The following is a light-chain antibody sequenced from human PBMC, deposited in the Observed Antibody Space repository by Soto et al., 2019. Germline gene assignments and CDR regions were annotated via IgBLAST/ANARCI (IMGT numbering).Light chain of an antibody. CDR3: QQLKSYPYT. CDR1: QGISRY. CDR2: AAS. Sequence: DIQLTQSPSFLSASVGDRVTITCRASQGISRYLAWYHQKPGKDPKLLIYAASTLQSGVQSRFSGSGSGTEVTLTISSLQPEDFSTSYCQQLKSYPYTFGQANKRQIK. J-gene: IGKJ2*01. V-gene: IGKV1-9*01.